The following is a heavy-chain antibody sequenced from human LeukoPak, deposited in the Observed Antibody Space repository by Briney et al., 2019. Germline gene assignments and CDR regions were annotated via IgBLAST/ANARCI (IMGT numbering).Heavy chain of an antibody. Sequence: GGSLRLSCAASGFTFSNAWMNWVRQAPGKGLEWVGHIKTKADDGATDYAAPAKGRFLISRDDSKSTVYLQMNSVEIEDTAFYYCATGTVTRSASNIWGQGTMVTVSS. V-gene: IGHV3-15*01. J-gene: IGHJ3*02. CDR3: ATGTVTRSASNI. CDR1: GFTFSNAW. CDR2: IKTKADDGAT. D-gene: IGHD4-17*01.